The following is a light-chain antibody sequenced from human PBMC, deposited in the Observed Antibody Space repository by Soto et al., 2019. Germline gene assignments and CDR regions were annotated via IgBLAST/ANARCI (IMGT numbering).Light chain of an antibody. CDR2: AAS. J-gene: IGKJ5*01. V-gene: IGKV1-9*01. CDR1: QALSNY. Sequence: DIPLTQSPSVLSASVGDTVTITCRASQALSNYLAWYQQKPGKAPKLLIYAASTLQSGVPLSFSGSGSGTSFTLTISSLQPEDFATYYCQQLLSYPITFGQGTRLEIK. CDR3: QQLLSYPIT.